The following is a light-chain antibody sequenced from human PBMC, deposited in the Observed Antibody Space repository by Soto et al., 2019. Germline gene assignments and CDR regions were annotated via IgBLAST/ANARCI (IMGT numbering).Light chain of an antibody. V-gene: IGKV3-15*01. J-gene: IGKJ4*01. CDR3: QQYNVWPLT. Sequence: EIVMTQSPVTLSVSPGDRATLSCRASQSVNSNLAWYQHKPGQTPKLLIYVASTRATGIQARFSGSGSGTEFTLTISSLQSEDFAVYYCQQYNVWPLTFGGGTKVEFK. CDR1: QSVNSN. CDR2: VAS.